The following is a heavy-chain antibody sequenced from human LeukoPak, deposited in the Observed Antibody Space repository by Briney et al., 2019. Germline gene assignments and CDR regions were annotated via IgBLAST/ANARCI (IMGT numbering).Heavy chain of an antibody. D-gene: IGHD3-3*01. CDR1: GFTVSSNY. CDR3: AKRYYDFPLDY. J-gene: IGHJ4*02. CDR2: IYSDGRT. Sequence: GGSLRLSCAVSGFTVSSNYMSWVRQAPGKGLEWVSVIYSDGRTYYADSVKGRFTISRDNSKNTLYLQINNPRVEDTAVYYCAKRYYDFPLDYWGQGTLVTVSS. V-gene: IGHV3-53*01.